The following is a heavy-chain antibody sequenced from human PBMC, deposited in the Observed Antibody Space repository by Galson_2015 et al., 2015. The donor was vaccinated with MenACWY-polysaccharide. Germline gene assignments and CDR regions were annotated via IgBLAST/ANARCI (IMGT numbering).Heavy chain of an antibody. D-gene: IGHD2-21*01. Sequence: SVKVSCKASGYKFTSYDINWVRQATGQGLEWMGWMNPNSGNTGYAQKFQGRVTMTNNSAITTAYMELSSLRSEGTAVYYCARIIARKYTFADSWGQGTLVTVSS. CDR2: MNPNSGNT. V-gene: IGHV1-8*01. CDR3: ARIIARKYTFADS. CDR1: GYKFTSYD. J-gene: IGHJ4*02.